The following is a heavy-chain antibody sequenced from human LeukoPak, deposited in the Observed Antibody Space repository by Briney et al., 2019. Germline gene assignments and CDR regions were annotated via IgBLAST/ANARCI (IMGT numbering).Heavy chain of an antibody. CDR3: TRHQEGYHLFPIAAAELDP. Sequence: GGSLRLSCAASGFTFSGSAMHWVRQASGKGLEWVGHIRSKANSYATAYAASVKGRFTISRDDSKNTAYLQMNSLKTEDTAVYYCTRHQEGYHLFPIAAAELDPWGQGTLVTVSS. CDR2: IRSKANSYAT. D-gene: IGHD6-13*01. CDR1: GFTFSGSA. V-gene: IGHV3-73*01. J-gene: IGHJ5*02.